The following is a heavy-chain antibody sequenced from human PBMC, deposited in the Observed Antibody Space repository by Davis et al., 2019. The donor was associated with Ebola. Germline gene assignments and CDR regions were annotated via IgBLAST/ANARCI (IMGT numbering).Heavy chain of an antibody. D-gene: IGHD1-20*01. CDR2: ISGSGGRT. Sequence: PGGSLRLSCAASGLTLSNYAMSWVRQAPGKGLEWVSGISGSGGRTDYADSVKGRFTISRDNAKNSLYLQMNSLRDEDTAVYYCASSYNWNDRLYGMDVWGQGTTVTVSS. J-gene: IGHJ6*02. CDR1: GLTLSNYA. CDR3: ASSYNWNDRLYGMDV. V-gene: IGHV3-23*01.